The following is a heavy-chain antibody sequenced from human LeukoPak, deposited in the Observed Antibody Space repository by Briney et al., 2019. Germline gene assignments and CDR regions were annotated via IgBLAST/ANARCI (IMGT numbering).Heavy chain of an antibody. D-gene: IGHD2-21*02. V-gene: IGHV3-48*03. CDR2: ISSSGRTM. J-gene: IGHJ4*02. CDR3: ARGYCSGDFHFDY. Sequence: GGSQRLSCAASGFSFSSFEMNWVRQAPGKGLEWVSYISSSGRTMYYGDSGQGRLTIFRDNAKNSLSLQMNSLRTEDTAVYYCARGYCSGDFHFDYWGPGTPATVSS. CDR1: GFSFSSFE.